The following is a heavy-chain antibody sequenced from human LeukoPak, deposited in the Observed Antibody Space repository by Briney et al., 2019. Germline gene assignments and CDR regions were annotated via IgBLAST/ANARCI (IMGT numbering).Heavy chain of an antibody. D-gene: IGHD3-10*01. J-gene: IGHJ2*01. CDR1: GGTFSSYA. V-gene: IGHV1-69*05. CDR2: IIPIFGTA. Sequence: SVKVSCKASGGTFSSYAISWVRQAPGQGLEWMGGIIPIFGTANYAQKFQGRVTITTDESTSTAYMELSSLRSEDTAVYYCARGLYGSGSRTKYFDLWGRGTLVTVSS. CDR3: ARGLYGSGSRTKYFDL.